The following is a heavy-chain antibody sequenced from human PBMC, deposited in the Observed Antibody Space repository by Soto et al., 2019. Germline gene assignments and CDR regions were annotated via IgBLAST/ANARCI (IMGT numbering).Heavy chain of an antibody. CDR3: ARAATIALYFFDY. CDR2: IIPILGIA. CDR1: GGTFSSYT. D-gene: IGHD2-15*01. Sequence: QVQLVQSGAEVKKPGSSVKVSCKASGGTFSSYTISWVRQAPGQGLEWMGRIIPILGIANYAQKFQGRVTITAYKSTNKAYMELSSLRSEDTAVYYCARAATIALYFFDYWGQGTLVTVSS. J-gene: IGHJ4*02. V-gene: IGHV1-69*02.